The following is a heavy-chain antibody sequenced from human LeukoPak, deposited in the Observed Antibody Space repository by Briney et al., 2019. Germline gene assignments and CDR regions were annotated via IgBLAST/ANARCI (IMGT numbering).Heavy chain of an antibody. CDR2: IYYSGST. D-gene: IGHD3-3*01. J-gene: IGHJ4*02. CDR1: GGSISSYY. Sequence: SETLSLTCTVSGGSISSYYWSWIRQPPGKGLEWIGYIYYSGSTNYNPSLKSRVTISVDTSKNQFSLKLSSVTAADTAVYYCARGRYDFWSGYPQYFDYWGQGTLVTVSS. V-gene: IGHV4-59*01. CDR3: ARGRYDFWSGYPQYFDY.